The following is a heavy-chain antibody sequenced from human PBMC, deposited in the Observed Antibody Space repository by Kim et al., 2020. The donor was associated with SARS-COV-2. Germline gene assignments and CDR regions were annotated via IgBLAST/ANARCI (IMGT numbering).Heavy chain of an antibody. CDR2: ISTSGAYI. D-gene: IGHD2-15*01. J-gene: IGHJ4*02. Sequence: GGSLRLSCAASGFTFSTYSMTWVRQAPGKGLEWVSSISTSGAYIYYADSVKGRFTISRDNAQNSLYLQMNSLRAEDTAVYYCARIITAVAGLDYWGQGTLVTVSS. CDR1: GFTFSTYS. CDR3: ARIITAVAGLDY. V-gene: IGHV3-21*01.